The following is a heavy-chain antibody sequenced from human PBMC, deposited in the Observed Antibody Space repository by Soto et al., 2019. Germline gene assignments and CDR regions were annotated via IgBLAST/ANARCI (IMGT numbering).Heavy chain of an antibody. CDR1: GYTLTELS. V-gene: IGHV1-24*01. CDR3: ATEFRVHYYDSSGSLFDY. CDR2: FDPEDGET. Sequence: ASVKVSCKVSGYTLTELSMHWVRQAPGKGLEWMGGFDPEDGETIYAQKFQGRVTMTEDTSTDTAYMELSSLRSEDTAVYYCATEFRVHYYDSSGSLFDYWGQGTLVTGSS. J-gene: IGHJ4*02. D-gene: IGHD3-22*01.